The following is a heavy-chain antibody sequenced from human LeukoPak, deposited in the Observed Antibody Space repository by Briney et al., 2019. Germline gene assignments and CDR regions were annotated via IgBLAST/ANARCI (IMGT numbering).Heavy chain of an antibody. D-gene: IGHD2-2*01. Sequence: GGSLRLSCAASGFTFSNYWMSWVRQAPGKGLEWVSSISSSSSYIYYADSVKGRFTISRDNAKNSLYLQMNSLRAEDTAVYYCAREGVFCSSTSCYSPHRRGQGTLVTVSS. CDR2: ISSSSSYI. V-gene: IGHV3-21*01. CDR1: GFTFSNYW. J-gene: IGHJ4*02. CDR3: AREGVFCSSTSCYSPHR.